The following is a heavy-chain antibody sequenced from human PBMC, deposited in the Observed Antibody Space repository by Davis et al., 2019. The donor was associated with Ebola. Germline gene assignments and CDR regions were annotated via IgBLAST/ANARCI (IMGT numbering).Heavy chain of an antibody. CDR2: ISGDSGGV. CDR3: ARSTMPLN. CDR1: GFNFDEYA. V-gene: IGHV3-9*01. Sequence: GGSLRLSCVASGFNFDEYAMHWVRQDPGKGLQWLSGISGDSGGVHYAEFVRGRFVISRDNPKNTVYLQMNNLREEDTAVYYCARSTMPLNWGQGTLVTVSS. J-gene: IGHJ4*02. D-gene: IGHD2-2*01.